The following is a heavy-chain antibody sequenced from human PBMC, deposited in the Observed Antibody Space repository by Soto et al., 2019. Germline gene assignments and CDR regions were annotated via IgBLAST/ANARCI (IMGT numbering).Heavy chain of an antibody. J-gene: IGHJ4*02. CDR1: GGSISSYY. D-gene: IGHD2-15*01. Sequence: PSETLSLTCTVSGGSISSYYWSWIRQPPGKGLEWIGYIYYSGSTNYNPSLKSRVTISVDTSKNQFSLKLSSVTAADTAVYYCARAYGGSCFGYWGQGTLVTGS. CDR2: IYYSGST. V-gene: IGHV4-59*01. CDR3: ARAYGGSCFGY.